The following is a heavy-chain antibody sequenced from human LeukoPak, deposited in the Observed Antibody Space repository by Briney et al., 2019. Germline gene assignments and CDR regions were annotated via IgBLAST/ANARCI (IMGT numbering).Heavy chain of an antibody. Sequence: GASVKVSRKASGYTFTSYGISWVRQAPGQGLEWMGWISANNGKTNYAQKLQGRVTVTTDTSTSTAYMELRSLRSDDTAVYYCARDPPGNMITFGGVIALPFDYWGQGTLVIVSS. CDR1: GYTFTSYG. CDR2: ISANNGKT. V-gene: IGHV1-18*01. D-gene: IGHD3-16*02. CDR3: ARDPPGNMITFGGVIALPFDY. J-gene: IGHJ4*02.